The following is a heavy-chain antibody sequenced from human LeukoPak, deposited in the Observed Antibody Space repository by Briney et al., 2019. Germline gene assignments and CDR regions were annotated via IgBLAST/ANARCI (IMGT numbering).Heavy chain of an antibody. D-gene: IGHD2-8*02. V-gene: IGHV4-4*07. CDR1: GDPISRYH. CDR3: ARVLSTSYFDL. Sequence: PSETQSLTCSLSGDPISRYHGSWIRQPARKGLEWIGRIYTSGSTSYNPSRKSPVTLPVNKPPNQVSLTQNYLTAADTAVYYCARVLSTSYFDLWGRGTLVTVSS. CDR2: IYTSGST. J-gene: IGHJ2*01.